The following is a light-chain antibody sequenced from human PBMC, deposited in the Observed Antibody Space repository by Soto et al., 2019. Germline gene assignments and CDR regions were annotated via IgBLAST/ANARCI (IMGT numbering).Light chain of an antibody. CDR3: QSTDRSGTFVV. Sequence: SYELTQPPSVSVSPGQTARITCSGDALTLQYVYWYQQRPGQAPVLAIYKDNERPSGIPERFSGSSSGTTGTLIITGVQAEDEADYHCQSTDRSGTFVVFGGGTKLTVL. J-gene: IGLJ2*01. CDR1: ALTLQY. CDR2: KDN. V-gene: IGLV3-25*02.